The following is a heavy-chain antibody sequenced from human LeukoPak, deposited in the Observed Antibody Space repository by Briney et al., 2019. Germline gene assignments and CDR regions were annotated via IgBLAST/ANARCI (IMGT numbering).Heavy chain of an antibody. CDR3: ARSYIAVTGPDTFDV. CDR1: GYSITSGYY. D-gene: IGHD6-19*01. CDR2: IHHSGST. V-gene: IGHV4-38-2*01. J-gene: IGHJ3*01. Sequence: SETLSLTCAVSGYSITSGYYWGWIRPPPGKGLEWIGSIHHSGSTYYNPSPKRRATISVDTSKNQFSLKLSSVTAADTAVYYCARSYIAVTGPDTFDVWGQGTMVTVSP.